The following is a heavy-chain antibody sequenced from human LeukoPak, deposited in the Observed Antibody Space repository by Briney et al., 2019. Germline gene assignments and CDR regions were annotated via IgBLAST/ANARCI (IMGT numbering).Heavy chain of an antibody. CDR3: ARHGTISSESYFDY. CDR1: GGSISSYY. D-gene: IGHD1-14*01. Sequence: SETLSLTCTVSGGSISSYYWSWVRQPPGKGLEWIGHIYDTGNTNYNPSLESRVTISVDTSKNQFSLRLTSVTAADTAVYYCARHGTISSESYFDYWGQGALVTVSS. J-gene: IGHJ4*02. V-gene: IGHV4-59*01. CDR2: IYDTGNT.